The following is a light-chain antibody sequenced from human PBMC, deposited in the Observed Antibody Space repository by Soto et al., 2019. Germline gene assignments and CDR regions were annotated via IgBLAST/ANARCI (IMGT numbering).Light chain of an antibody. J-gene: IGLJ2*01. CDR2: VGTGGIVG. CDR1: SGYSNDK. CDR3: GADHGSGSNFVVV. V-gene: IGLV9-49*01. Sequence: QSVLTQPPSASASLGASVTLTCTLSSGYSNDKVDWYQQRPGQGPRFVMRVGTGGIVGSKGDGIPDRFSVLGSGLNRYLTIKNIQEEDESDYHCGADHGSGSNFVVVFGGGTKLTVL.